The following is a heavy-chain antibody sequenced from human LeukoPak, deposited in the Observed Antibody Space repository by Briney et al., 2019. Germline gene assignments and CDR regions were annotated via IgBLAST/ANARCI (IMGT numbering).Heavy chain of an antibody. D-gene: IGHD2-15*01. CDR3: ARPRLEYCSGGSCFDAYDI. CDR1: GFTFSSYA. V-gene: IGHV3-23*01. Sequence: GGSLRLSCAASGFTFSSYAMNWVRQAPGKGLEWVSAISGSGSTTYYADSVKGRFTISRDNSKNTLFLQMNSLTAEDTAIYSCARPRLEYCSGGSCFDAYDIWGQGTMVTVSS. J-gene: IGHJ3*02. CDR2: ISGSGSTT.